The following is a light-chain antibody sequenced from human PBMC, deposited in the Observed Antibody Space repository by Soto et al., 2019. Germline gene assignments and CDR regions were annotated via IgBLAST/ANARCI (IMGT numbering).Light chain of an antibody. V-gene: IGLV2-14*01. CDR2: DVS. CDR3: SSYTSSSTSVV. Sequence: QSVLTQPASVSGSPGQSITISCTGTSSDVGTYNYVSWYQQHPGKAPKLMIYDVSYRPSGVSDRFSGSKSGNTASLTISGLQVEDEADYYCSSYTSSSTSVVFGGGTKLTVL. CDR1: SSDVGTYNY. J-gene: IGLJ2*01.